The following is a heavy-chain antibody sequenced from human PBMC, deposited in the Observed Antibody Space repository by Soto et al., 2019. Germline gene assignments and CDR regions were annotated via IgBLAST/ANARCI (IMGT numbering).Heavy chain of an antibody. Sequence: SETLSLTCAVYGGSFNPYHWSFIRQPPGKRLEWIGEIDHTGRTNYNPSVKGRVTMSVDTSKNQFSLNLRSVTAADTAVYFCARSMNDHNHHHWGFDSWGQGTLVTVSS. V-gene: IGHV4-34*01. CDR2: IDHTGRT. D-gene: IGHD7-27*01. CDR1: GGSFNPYH. CDR3: ARSMNDHNHHHWGFDS. J-gene: IGHJ5*01.